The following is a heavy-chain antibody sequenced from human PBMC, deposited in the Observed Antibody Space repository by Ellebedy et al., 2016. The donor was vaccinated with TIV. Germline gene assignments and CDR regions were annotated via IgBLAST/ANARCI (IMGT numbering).Heavy chain of an antibody. CDR1: GFTFSSYG. CDR3: ARGLYITMVRGVIDPIDY. CDR2: IWYDGSNK. J-gene: IGHJ4*02. V-gene: IGHV3-33*01. D-gene: IGHD3-10*01. Sequence: PGGSLRLSCAASGFTFSSYGMHRVRQAPGKGLEWVAVIWYDGSNKYYADSVKDCFIISRDNSKNARYLQMNSLRAEDTAVYYCARGLYITMVRGVIDPIDYWGQGTLVTVSS.